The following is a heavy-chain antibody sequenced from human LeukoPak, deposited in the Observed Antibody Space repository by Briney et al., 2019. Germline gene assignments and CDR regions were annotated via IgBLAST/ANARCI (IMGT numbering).Heavy chain of an antibody. V-gene: IGHV4-38-2*02. D-gene: IGHD2/OR15-2a*01. Sequence: SETLSLTCTVSGYSISSGYYWGWIRQPPGKGLEWIGSIYHSGSTYYNPSLRSRVTMSVDTSKNQFSLKLTSVTAADTAVYYCARLTPTTLSLYYYYMDVWGKGTTVTVSS. CDR2: IYHSGST. J-gene: IGHJ6*03. CDR1: GYSISSGYY. CDR3: ARLTPTTLSLYYYYMDV.